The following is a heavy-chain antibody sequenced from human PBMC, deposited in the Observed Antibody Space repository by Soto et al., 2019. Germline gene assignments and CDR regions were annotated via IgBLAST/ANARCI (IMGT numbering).Heavy chain of an antibody. D-gene: IGHD6-25*01. J-gene: IGHJ4*02. CDR1: GVSINNYY. CDR3: AKVVSGGDLDY. Sequence: PSGSLYLTCTASGVSINNYYWTWIRQPPGKRLEWIGAIYYTGRTTYNPALRSRVTFSVDTSKNQSALSLTSVTAADTAVYFCAKVVSGGDLDYWGQGTLVTVSS. V-gene: IGHV4-59*07. CDR2: IYYTGRT.